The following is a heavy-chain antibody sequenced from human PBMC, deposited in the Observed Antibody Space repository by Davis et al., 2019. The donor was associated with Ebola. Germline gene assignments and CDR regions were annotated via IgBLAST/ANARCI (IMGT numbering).Heavy chain of an antibody. CDR3: AREWAAAGTVYYYYGMDV. V-gene: IGHV3-74*01. CDR2: INSDGGNT. Sequence: HTGGSLRLSCTASGFTFSSYWMNWVRQAPGKGLVWVSRINSDGGNTGYADPVKGRFTISRDNAKNTLYLQMNGLRAEDTAVYYCAREWAAAGTVYYYYGMDVWGQGTTVTVSS. CDR1: GFTFSSYW. J-gene: IGHJ6*02. D-gene: IGHD6-13*01.